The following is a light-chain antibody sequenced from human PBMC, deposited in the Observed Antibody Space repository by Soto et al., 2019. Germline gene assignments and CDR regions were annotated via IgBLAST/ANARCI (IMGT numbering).Light chain of an antibody. V-gene: IGKV3-20*01. Sequence: EIVLTQSPGTLSLSPGERATLSCRASQSVSSSSLAWYQQKPGQAPRLLIYDASSRAAGIPDRFSGSGSGTDFTLTISRLESEDFAVYYCQQYGGSPRTFGRGTKVEIK. CDR2: DAS. CDR1: QSVSSSS. J-gene: IGKJ1*01. CDR3: QQYGGSPRT.